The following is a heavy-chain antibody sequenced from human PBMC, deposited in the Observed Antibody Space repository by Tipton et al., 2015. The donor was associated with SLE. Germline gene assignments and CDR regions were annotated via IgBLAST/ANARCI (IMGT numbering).Heavy chain of an antibody. D-gene: IGHD5-12*01. CDR3: AREGLSGYEQGFDY. Sequence: SLRLSCAASGFSFSSSAMHWVRQAPGKGLEWVAVIWYDGSKEYYADSVKGRFTISRDSSKNTLYLQMNSLRAEDTALYYCAREGLSGYEQGFDYWGQGTLVTVSS. V-gene: IGHV3-33*08. CDR2: IWYDGSKE. J-gene: IGHJ4*02. CDR1: GFSFSSSA.